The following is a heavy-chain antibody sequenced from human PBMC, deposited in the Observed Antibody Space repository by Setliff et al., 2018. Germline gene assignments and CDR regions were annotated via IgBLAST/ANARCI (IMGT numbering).Heavy chain of an antibody. CDR3: ARDPNGDYVGAFDP. J-gene: IGHJ5*02. V-gene: IGHV3-11*01. CDR1: GFSFSDYY. D-gene: IGHD4-17*01. CDR2: ISGGGGNT. Sequence: GGSLRLSCTASGFSFSDYYMSWIRQAPGKGLEWVSYISGGGGNTFYADSVKGRFTISRDNSRNSLYLQMNSLRVEDTASYYCARDPNGDYVGAFDPWGQGILVTVS.